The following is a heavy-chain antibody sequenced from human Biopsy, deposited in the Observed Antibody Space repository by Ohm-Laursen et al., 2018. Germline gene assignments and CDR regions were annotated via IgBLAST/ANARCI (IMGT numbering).Heavy chain of an antibody. CDR1: GFTLSNYG. V-gene: IGHV3-30*18. CDR2: VSSDGKNK. D-gene: IGHD1-26*01. J-gene: IGHJ4*02. CDR3: AKGLYSGSYYYDS. Sequence: SLRLSRAPSGFTLSNYGRHWLGEAPGRGLAWVAAVSSDGKNKHYADSVQARFTISRDNSKNTVDLQMNSLRAEDTAVYYCAKGLYSGSYYYDSWGQGTLVTVSS.